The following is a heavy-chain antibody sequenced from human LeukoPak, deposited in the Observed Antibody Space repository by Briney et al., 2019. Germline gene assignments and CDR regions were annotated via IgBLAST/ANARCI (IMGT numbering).Heavy chain of an antibody. D-gene: IGHD3-22*01. Sequence: LSXAASGFTFXDYYMSWIRQAPGKGLEWVSYISSSGSTIYYADSVKGRFTISRDNAKNSLYLQMNSLRAEDTAVYYCARANYYDSSGYYPYWGQGTLVTVSS. V-gene: IGHV3-11*04. J-gene: IGHJ4*02. CDR1: GFTFXDYY. CDR3: ARANYYDSSGYYPY. CDR2: ISSSGSTI.